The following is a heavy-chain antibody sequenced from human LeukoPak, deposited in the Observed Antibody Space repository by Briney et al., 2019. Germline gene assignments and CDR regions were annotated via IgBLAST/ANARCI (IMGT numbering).Heavy chain of an antibody. CDR2: IYYSGSI. D-gene: IGHD6-6*01. CDR3: ARGEYSSSSELYYYYYMDV. V-gene: IGHV4-59*01. Sequence: SETLSLTCTVSGGSISSYYWTWIRQPPGNGLEWIGYIYYSGSINYNPSLKSRVTVSVDTSKNQFSLRLTSVTAADTAVYYCARGEYSSSSELYYYYYMDVWGKGTTVTVSS. CDR1: GGSISSYY. J-gene: IGHJ6*03.